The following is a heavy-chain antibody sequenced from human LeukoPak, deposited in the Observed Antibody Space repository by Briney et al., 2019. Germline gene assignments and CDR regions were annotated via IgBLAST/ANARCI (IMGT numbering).Heavy chain of an antibody. J-gene: IGHJ4*02. Sequence: PGGSLRLSCAASGFTFSSYGMHWVRQAPGKGLEWVSYISSSGSTIYYADSVKGRFTISRDNAKNSLYLQMNSLRAEDTAVYYCARDHGGSYYAGAYYFDYWGQGTLVTVSS. V-gene: IGHV3-48*04. D-gene: IGHD1-26*01. CDR2: ISSSGSTI. CDR3: ARDHGGSYYAGAYYFDY. CDR1: GFTFSSYG.